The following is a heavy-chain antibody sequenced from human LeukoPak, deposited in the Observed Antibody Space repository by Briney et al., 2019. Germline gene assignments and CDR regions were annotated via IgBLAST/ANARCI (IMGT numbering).Heavy chain of an antibody. CDR1: GFTFSSYA. D-gene: IGHD2-15*01. Sequence: GGSLRLSCAASGFTFSSYAMHWVRQAPGKGLEWVAAISYDGSYQYYADSVKGRFIISRDNPKNTLYLQMNGLRAEDTAVYHCAKDIGYCSGGYCYPIYWGQGTLVTVSS. CDR3: AKDIGYCSGGYCYPIY. J-gene: IGHJ4*02. CDR2: ISYDGSYQ. V-gene: IGHV3-30*18.